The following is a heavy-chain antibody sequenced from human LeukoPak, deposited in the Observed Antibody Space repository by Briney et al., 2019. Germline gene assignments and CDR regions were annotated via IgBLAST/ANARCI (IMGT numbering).Heavy chain of an antibody. CDR2: ISGSGGST. D-gene: IGHD2-2*02. CDR3: AKDLGRVQPNIVVVPAAIAWLDY. CDR1: GFTFSSYA. Sequence: GGSLRLSCAASGFTFSSYAMSWVRQAPGKGLEWVSAISGSGGSTYYADSVKGRFTISRDNSKNTLYLQMNSLRAEDTAVYYCAKDLGRVQPNIVVVPAAIAWLDYWGQGTLVTVSS. V-gene: IGHV3-23*01. J-gene: IGHJ4*02.